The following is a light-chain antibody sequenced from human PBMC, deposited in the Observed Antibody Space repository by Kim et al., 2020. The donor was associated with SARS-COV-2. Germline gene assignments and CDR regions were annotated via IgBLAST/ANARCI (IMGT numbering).Light chain of an antibody. CDR1: QSISSY. CDR2: VAS. CDR3: QQSYNTVWT. V-gene: IGKV1-39*01. Sequence: DIQMTQSPSSLSASVGDRVTITCRASQSISSYLHWYQQKPGKAPKLLISVASSLQSGVPSRFSGSGSGTDFTLTISNLQPEDFAIYYCQQSYNTVWTFGQGTKVDIK. J-gene: IGKJ1*01.